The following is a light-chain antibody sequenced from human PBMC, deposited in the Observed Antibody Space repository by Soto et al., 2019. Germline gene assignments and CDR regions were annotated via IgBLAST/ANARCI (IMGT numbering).Light chain of an antibody. CDR3: QQYGSSRRT. V-gene: IGKV3-20*01. CDR1: QSVYSNY. Sequence: EIVLTQSPGTLSLSPGERATLSCRASQSVYSNYLAWYQQKPGQAPKLLIYGASSRATGITDRFSGSGSGTDFTLTISRLEAEDFAVYFCQQYGSSRRTCGQGTNLEIK. CDR2: GAS. J-gene: IGKJ2*01.